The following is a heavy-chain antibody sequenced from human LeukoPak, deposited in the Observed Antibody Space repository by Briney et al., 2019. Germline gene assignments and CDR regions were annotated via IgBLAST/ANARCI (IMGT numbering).Heavy chain of an antibody. D-gene: IGHD2-2*01. CDR2: INHSGST. CDR3: ARGQEPDCSSTSCPNWFDP. Sequence: NASETLSLTCAVYGGSFSGYYWSWIGQPPGKGLEWIGEINHSGSTNYNPSLKSRVTISVDTSKNQFSLKLSSVTAADTAVYYCARGQEPDCSSTSCPNWFDPWGQGTLVTVSS. CDR1: GGSFSGYY. J-gene: IGHJ5*02. V-gene: IGHV4-34*01.